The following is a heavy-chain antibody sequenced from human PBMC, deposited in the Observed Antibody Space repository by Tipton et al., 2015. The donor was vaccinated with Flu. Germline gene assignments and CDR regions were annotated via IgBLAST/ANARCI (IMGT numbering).Heavy chain of an antibody. Sequence: TLSLTCTVSGGSISSFYWSWIRQPPGKGLEWIGYIYDSGNTNYNPSLKSRVTILGDTSRNQFSLKLRSVTAADTAIYYCATGFYYDSENSFDIWGQGTMVTVSS. CDR1: GGSISSFY. CDR2: IYDSGNT. CDR3: ATGFYYDSENSFDI. V-gene: IGHV4-59*01. J-gene: IGHJ3*02. D-gene: IGHD3-22*01.